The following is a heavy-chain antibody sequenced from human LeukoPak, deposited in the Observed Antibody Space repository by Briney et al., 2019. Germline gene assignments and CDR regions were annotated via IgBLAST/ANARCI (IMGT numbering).Heavy chain of an antibody. CDR2: INSSGGST. D-gene: IGHD3-16*01. V-gene: IGHV1-46*01. Sequence: GASVKVSCKASGYIFISYYMHWVRQAPGQGLEWMGIINSSGGSTSYAQKFQGRVTMTRDTSTSTVYMELSSLRSEDTAAYYCARAWGLGELFGIDYWGQGTLVTVSS. CDR1: GYIFISYY. J-gene: IGHJ4*02. CDR3: ARAWGLGELFGIDY.